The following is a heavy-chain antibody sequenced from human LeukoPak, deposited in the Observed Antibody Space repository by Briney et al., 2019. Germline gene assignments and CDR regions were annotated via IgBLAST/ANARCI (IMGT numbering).Heavy chain of an antibody. CDR3: ARDRNTDFWSGYYTNYFDD. CDR1: GFTFSSYW. D-gene: IGHD3-3*01. V-gene: IGHV3-74*01. Sequence: GGSLRLSCAASGFTFSSYWMHWVRQGPGKGLVWVSRINSDGSSTSYADSVKGRFTISRDNAKNSLYLHMNSLRAGDTAVYYCARDRNTDFWSGYYTNYFDDWGQGTLVSVSS. J-gene: IGHJ4*02. CDR2: INSDGSST.